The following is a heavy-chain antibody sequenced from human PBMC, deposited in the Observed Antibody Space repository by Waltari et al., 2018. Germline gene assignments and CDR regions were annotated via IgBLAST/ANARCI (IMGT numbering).Heavy chain of an antibody. CDR1: GGSFSGYY. CDR3: ARHSLHSYGAFDY. V-gene: IGHV4-34*01. Sequence: QVQLQQWGAGLLKPSETLSLTCAVYGGSFSGYYWSWIRQPPGKGLEWIGEINHSGSTNYNPSLKSRVTISVDTSKNQFSLKLSSVTAADTAVYYCARHSLHSYGAFDYWGQGTLVTVSS. D-gene: IGHD5-18*01. J-gene: IGHJ4*02. CDR2: INHSGST.